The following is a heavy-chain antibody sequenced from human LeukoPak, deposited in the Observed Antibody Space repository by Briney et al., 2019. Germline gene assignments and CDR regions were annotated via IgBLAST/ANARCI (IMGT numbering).Heavy chain of an antibody. CDR2: INHSGST. V-gene: IGHV4-34*01. D-gene: IGHD2-15*01. J-gene: IGHJ4*02. CDR3: ARVLPLDCSGGSCYPSLDY. CDR1: GGSFSGYY. Sequence: SETLSLTCAVYGGSFSGYYWSWIRQPPGKGLEWIGEINHSGSTNYNPPLKSRVTISVDTSKNQFSLKLSSVTAADTAVYYCARVLPLDCSGGSCYPSLDYWGQGTLVTVSS.